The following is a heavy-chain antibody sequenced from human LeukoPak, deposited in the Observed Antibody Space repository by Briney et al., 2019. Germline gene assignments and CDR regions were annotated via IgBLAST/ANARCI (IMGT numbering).Heavy chain of an antibody. Sequence: GGSLRLSCVASGFTVSDFYMTWIRQAPGKGLEWVSYMSGRTSYTNSADSLEGLFTISRDNAKNSLYLQMNGLRAEDTGVYYCARDAVATTNYFYGLDVWGKGTTVTVSS. J-gene: IGHJ6*04. V-gene: IGHV3-11*06. D-gene: IGHD5-12*01. CDR3: ARDAVATTNYFYGLDV. CDR1: GFTVSDFY. CDR2: MSGRTSYT.